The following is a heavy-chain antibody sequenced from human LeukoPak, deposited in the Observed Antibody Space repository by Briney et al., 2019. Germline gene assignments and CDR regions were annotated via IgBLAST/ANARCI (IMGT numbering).Heavy chain of an antibody. CDR2: INPNSGGT. V-gene: IGHV1-2*02. CDR1: GYTFTGYY. CDR3: ARERIVGATEFDY. Sequence: PAASVKVSCKASGYTFTGYYMHWVRQAPGQGLEWMGWINPNSGGTNYAQKFQGRVTMTRDTSISTAYMELSRLRSDDTAVYYCARERIVGATEFDYWGQGTLVTVSS. J-gene: IGHJ4*02. D-gene: IGHD1-26*01.